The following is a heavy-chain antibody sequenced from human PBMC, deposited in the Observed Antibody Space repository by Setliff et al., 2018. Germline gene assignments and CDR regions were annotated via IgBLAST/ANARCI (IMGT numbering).Heavy chain of an antibody. V-gene: IGHV3-73*01. J-gene: IGHJ4*02. D-gene: IGHD5-12*01. CDR1: GFTFSGSA. CDR2: IRSKAFSYAT. Sequence: GGSLRLSCAVSGFTFSGSAVHWVRQASGQGLEWGGRIRSKAFSYATRYTESMKGRFTISRDDSKHTAYLQMDSLNTEDTAVYYCIVAGNYLDYWGQGTLVTVSS. CDR3: IVAGNYLDY.